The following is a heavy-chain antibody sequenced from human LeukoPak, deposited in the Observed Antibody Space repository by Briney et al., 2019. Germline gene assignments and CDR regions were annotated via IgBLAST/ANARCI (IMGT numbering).Heavy chain of an antibody. Sequence: ASVKVSCKASGYTFTSYDINWVRLATGPGLEWLGWMNPNSGNTGYAQKFQGRVTMTRNTSISTAYMELNSLRSEDTAVYYCARPMTENYYYYGMDVWGQGTTVTVSS. CDR2: MNPNSGNT. J-gene: IGHJ6*02. CDR1: GYTFTSYD. V-gene: IGHV1-8*01. CDR3: ARPMTENYYYYGMDV.